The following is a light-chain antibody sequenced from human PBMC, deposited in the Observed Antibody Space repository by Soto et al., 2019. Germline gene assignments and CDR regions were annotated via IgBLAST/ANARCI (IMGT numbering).Light chain of an antibody. CDR3: QQYGSSQIT. J-gene: IGKJ5*01. CDR1: QSVSSSY. V-gene: IGKV3-20*01. CDR2: GAS. Sequence: EIVLTQSPGTLSLSPGERGTLSCRASQSVSSSYLAWYQQKPGQAPRLLIYGASSRATGIPDRFSGSRSGTDFTLTISRLEPEDFAVYYCQQYGSSQITFGQGTRLEIK.